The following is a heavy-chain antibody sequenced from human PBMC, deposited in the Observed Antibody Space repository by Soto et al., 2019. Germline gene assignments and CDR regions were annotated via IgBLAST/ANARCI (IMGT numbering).Heavy chain of an antibody. V-gene: IGHV1-69*12. CDR1: GGTFSSYA. CDR2: IVPIVDTS. Sequence: QVQLVQSGAEVRQPASSVKVSCKTSGGTFSSYASSWVRQAPGQGLEWMGGIVPIVDTSTYAQKFQGRVTITADESTSTVYMELSSLRSDDTAVYYCVRVVAIPGYPDNWGQGTLVTVSP. D-gene: IGHD5-12*01. J-gene: IGHJ4*02. CDR3: VRVVAIPGYPDN.